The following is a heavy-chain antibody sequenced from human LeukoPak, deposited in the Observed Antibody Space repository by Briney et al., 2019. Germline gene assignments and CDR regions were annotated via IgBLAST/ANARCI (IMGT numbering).Heavy chain of an antibody. CDR2: VFRLQTVRA. J-gene: IGHJ4*02. D-gene: IGHD2-8*01. V-gene: IGHV4-38-2*02. CDR3: ARVLHAPYLIDS. CDR1: DSSITSTYY. Sequence: SETLSLTCTVSDSSITSTYYWAWFRQPPGKGLEWIATVFRLQTVRAFNNPSLGSRVTMSLDPSHNQFSLNLTSVTAADTALYFCARVLHAPYLIDSWGQGTLVTVSS.